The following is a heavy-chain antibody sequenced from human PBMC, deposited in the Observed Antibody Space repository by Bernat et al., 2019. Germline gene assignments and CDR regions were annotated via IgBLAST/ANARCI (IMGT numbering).Heavy chain of an antibody. CDR1: GFTFSSYW. Sequence: EVQLLESGGGLVQPGGSLRLSCAASGFTFSSYWMHWVRQAPGKGLVWVSRINSDGSSTSYADSVKGRFTISRDNAKNTLYLQMNSLRAEDTAVYYCARGDYYDSSGYYYGHLYYYYYGMDVWGQGTTVTVSS. J-gene: IGHJ6*02. D-gene: IGHD3-22*01. CDR2: INSDGSST. V-gene: IGHV3-74*02. CDR3: ARGDYYDSSGYYYGHLYYYYYGMDV.